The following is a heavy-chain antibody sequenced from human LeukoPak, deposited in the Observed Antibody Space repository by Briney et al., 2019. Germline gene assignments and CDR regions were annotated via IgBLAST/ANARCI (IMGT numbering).Heavy chain of an antibody. CDR3: AREGGDPRWLDP. V-gene: IGHV4-4*07. J-gene: IGHJ5*02. D-gene: IGHD6-25*01. CDR1: GGSISSYY. Sequence: SETLSLTCTVSGGSISSYYWTWIRQSAGKGLEWIGRINSSGSTNYNPSLRSRVTMSVNTSKNQFSLNLTSVTAADTAVYSCAREGGDPRWLDPWGQGTLVTVSS. CDR2: INSSGST.